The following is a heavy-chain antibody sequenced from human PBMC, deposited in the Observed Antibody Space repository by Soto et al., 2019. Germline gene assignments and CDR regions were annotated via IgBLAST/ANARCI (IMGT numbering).Heavy chain of an antibody. V-gene: IGHV3-30-3*01. CDR3: ARASSGWYKDAFDI. J-gene: IGHJ3*02. D-gene: IGHD6-19*01. Sequence: PGGSLRLSCAASGFTFSIYAMHWVRQAPGKGLEWVAVISYDGSNKYYADSVKGRFTISRDNSKNTVYLQMNSLRAEDTAVYYCARASSGWYKDAFDIWGQGTMVTVSS. CDR2: ISYDGSNK. CDR1: GFTFSIYA.